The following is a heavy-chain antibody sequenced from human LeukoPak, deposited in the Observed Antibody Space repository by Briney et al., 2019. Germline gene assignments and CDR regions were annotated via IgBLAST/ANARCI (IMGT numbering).Heavy chain of an antibody. CDR2: IKQDGSEK. Sequence: GGSLRLSCAASGFTFSSYWMSWVRQAPGKGLEWVANIKQDGSEKYYVDSVKGRFTISRDNAKNSLYLQMNSLRAEDTAVYYCAKVTLTMVRGVTLEGYYMDVWGKGTTVTVSS. CDR1: GFTFSSYW. J-gene: IGHJ6*03. D-gene: IGHD3-10*01. CDR3: AKVTLTMVRGVTLEGYYMDV. V-gene: IGHV3-7*03.